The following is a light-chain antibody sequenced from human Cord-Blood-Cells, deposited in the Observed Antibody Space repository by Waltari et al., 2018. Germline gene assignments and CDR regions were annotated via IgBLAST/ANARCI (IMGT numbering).Light chain of an antibody. CDR1: SXDVXGYNY. CDR3: SSYTSSSTVV. V-gene: IGLV2-14*01. J-gene: IGLJ2*01. Sequence: QSALTQPASVSGSPGQSXXXXXXGTSXDVXGYNYVSWYQQHPGKAPKLMIYDVSNRPSGVSNRFSGSKSGNTASLTISGLQAEDEADYYCSSYTSSSTVVFGGGTKLTVL. CDR2: DVS.